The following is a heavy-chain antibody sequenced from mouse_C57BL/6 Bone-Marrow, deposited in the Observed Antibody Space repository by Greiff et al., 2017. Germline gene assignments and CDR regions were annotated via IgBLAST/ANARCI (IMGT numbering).Heavy chain of an antibody. CDR3: ARWGDAQATFAY. J-gene: IGHJ3*01. D-gene: IGHD3-2*02. Sequence: QVQLQQSGAELVKPGASVKISCKASGYAFSSYWMNWVKQRPGKGLEWIGQIYPGDGDTNYNGKFKGKATLTADKSSSTAYMQLSSLTSEDSAVYFCARWGDAQATFAYWGQGTLVTVSA. CDR2: IYPGDGDT. V-gene: IGHV1-80*01. CDR1: GYAFSSYW.